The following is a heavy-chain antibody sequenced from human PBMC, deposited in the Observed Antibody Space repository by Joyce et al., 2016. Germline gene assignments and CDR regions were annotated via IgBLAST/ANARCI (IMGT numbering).Heavy chain of an antibody. CDR2: IIPSFGKP. CDR1: GGTFSTYV. V-gene: IGHV1-69*12. Sequence: QVQMVQSGTEVKLPGSSVKVSCKASGGTFSTYVINWVRQAPGKGREWMGGIIPSFGKPDYAQKFQGRVTITADESTTTAYMELSSLRSDDTGVYYCARAFTSGRPISGDQGNWGQGTLVTVSA. CDR3: ARAFTSGRPISGDQGN. D-gene: IGHD7-27*01. J-gene: IGHJ4*02.